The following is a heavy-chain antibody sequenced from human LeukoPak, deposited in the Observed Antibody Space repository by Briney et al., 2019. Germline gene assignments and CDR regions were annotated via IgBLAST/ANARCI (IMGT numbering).Heavy chain of an antibody. CDR2: INHSGST. J-gene: IGHJ1*01. V-gene: IGHV4-34*01. Sequence: PSETLSLTCAVYGGSFSGYYWSWIRQPPGKGLEWIGEINHSGSTNYNPSLKSRVTISVDTSKNQFSLKLSSVTAADTAVSYCASHPPSIAVATSEYFHHWGQGTLVTVSS. CDR3: ASHPPSIAVATSEYFHH. CDR1: GGSFSGYY. D-gene: IGHD6-19*01.